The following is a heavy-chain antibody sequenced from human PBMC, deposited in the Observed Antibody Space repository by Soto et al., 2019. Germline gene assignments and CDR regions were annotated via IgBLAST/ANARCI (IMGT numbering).Heavy chain of an antibody. CDR1: GFTFSSYS. CDR3: ARAGGFVDY. CDR2: ISSDRSST. J-gene: IGHJ4*02. V-gene: IGHV3-74*01. Sequence: PGGSLRLSCAASGFTFSSYSMNWVRQAPGKGLVWVSRISSDRSSTSYADSVKGRFTISRDNAKNTLYLQMNSLRAEDTAVYYCARAGGFVDYWGQGTLVTVSS. D-gene: IGHD1-26*01.